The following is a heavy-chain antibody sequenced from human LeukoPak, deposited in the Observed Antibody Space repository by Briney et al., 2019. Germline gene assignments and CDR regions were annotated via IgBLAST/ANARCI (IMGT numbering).Heavy chain of an antibody. Sequence: SETLSLTCTVSGFSISSGYYWGWIRQPPGKGLEWIGLIYHTGSTYYNPSLKSRVTILLDTSKNQFSPKLSSVTAADTAVYYCARDYDFWSGYYYWGQGTLVTVSS. CDR1: GFSISSGYY. J-gene: IGHJ4*02. D-gene: IGHD3-3*01. V-gene: IGHV4-38-2*02. CDR3: ARDYDFWSGYYY. CDR2: IYHTGST.